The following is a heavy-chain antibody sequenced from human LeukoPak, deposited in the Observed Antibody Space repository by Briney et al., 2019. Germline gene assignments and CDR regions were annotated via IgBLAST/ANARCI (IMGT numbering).Heavy chain of an antibody. Sequence: GGSLTLSCSVSGFTFSSYACHWVCQAPRQGLEYVSAISSNEGSTYYEDSVKGSFIISRDNSKNKLYLQVSSLRAEDTAVYYCVKGYCSSISCYGDYWGQGTLVTVSS. D-gene: IGHD2-2*01. CDR1: GFTFSSYA. J-gene: IGHJ4*02. CDR2: ISSNEGST. V-gene: IGHV3-64D*09. CDR3: VKGYCSSISCYGDY.